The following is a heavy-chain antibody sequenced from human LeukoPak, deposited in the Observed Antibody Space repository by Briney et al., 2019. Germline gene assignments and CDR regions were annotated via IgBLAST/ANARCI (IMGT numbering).Heavy chain of an antibody. CDR1: GYTFTIYG. D-gene: IGHD3-22*01. Sequence: ASVKVSCKASGYTFTIYGISWVRQAPGQGLEWMGWISAYNGNTNYAQKLQGRVTMTTDTSTSTAYMELRSLRSDDTAVYYCARDENYYDSSGYYYVRGYYYYGMDVWGQGTTVTVSS. CDR3: ARDENYYDSSGYYYVRGYYYYGMDV. CDR2: ISAYNGNT. V-gene: IGHV1-18*01. J-gene: IGHJ6*02.